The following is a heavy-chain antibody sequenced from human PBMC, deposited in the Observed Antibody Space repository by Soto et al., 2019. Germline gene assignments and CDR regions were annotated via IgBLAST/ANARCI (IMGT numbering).Heavy chain of an antibody. CDR2: IYYSGST. V-gene: IGHV4-31*03. CDR3: ARDRNGGNSDYYYGMDV. D-gene: IGHD2-21*02. Sequence: QVQLQESGPGLVKPSQTLSLTCTVSGGSISSGGYYWSWIRQHPGKGLEWIGYIYYSGSTNYNPSLKSRVTISVDTSKNQFSLKLSSVTAADTAVYYCARDRNGGNSDYYYGMDVWGQGTTVTVSS. CDR1: GGSISSGGYY. J-gene: IGHJ6*02.